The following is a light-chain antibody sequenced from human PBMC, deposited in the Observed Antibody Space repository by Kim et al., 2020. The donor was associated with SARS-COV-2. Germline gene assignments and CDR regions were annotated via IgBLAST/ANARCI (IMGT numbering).Light chain of an antibody. J-gene: IGKJ1*01. V-gene: IGKV1-39*01. CDR1: QTIRSY. Sequence: ASVGDRVTITCRASQTIRSYLNWYQQKAGKVPKRLIYTASNLQSGVPSRFSGSGSGTDFTLTISSLQPEDFATYYCQQSYSTPWTFGQGTKVDIK. CDR3: QQSYSTPWT. CDR2: TAS.